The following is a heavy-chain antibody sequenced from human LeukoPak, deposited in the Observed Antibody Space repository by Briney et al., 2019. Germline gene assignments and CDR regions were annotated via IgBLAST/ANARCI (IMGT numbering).Heavy chain of an antibody. J-gene: IGHJ4*02. Sequence: SETLSLTCTVSGSSIVTSSYYWGWIRQPPGKGLEWIGGIYYSGNTYYNPSLKSRVTISVDTSKNQFSLKLSSVTAADTAVYYCARQGYCSNTSCDPRLDYWGQGTLVTVSS. V-gene: IGHV4-39*01. CDR1: GSSIVTSSYY. CDR3: ARQGYCSNTSCDPRLDY. D-gene: IGHD2-2*01. CDR2: IYYSGNT.